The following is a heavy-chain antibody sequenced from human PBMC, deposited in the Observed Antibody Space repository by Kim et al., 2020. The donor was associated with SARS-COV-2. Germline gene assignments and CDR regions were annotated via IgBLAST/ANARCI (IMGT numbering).Heavy chain of an antibody. J-gene: IGHJ4*02. V-gene: IGHV4-59*01. Sequence: YNPSPKSRVTLSVDTPKNQFSLKLSSVRAADTAVYYWARSPPGDWGLFDYWGQGTLVTASS. CDR3: ARSPPGDWGLFDY. D-gene: IGHD7-27*01.